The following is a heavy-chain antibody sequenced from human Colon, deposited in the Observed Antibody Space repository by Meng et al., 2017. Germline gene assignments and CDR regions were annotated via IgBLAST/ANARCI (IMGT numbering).Heavy chain of an antibody. CDR2: IYWHDDG. V-gene: IGHV2-5*01. J-gene: IGHJ4*02. CDR1: VLPFHPNNVG. CDR3: VQRQDSSTGVIY. D-gene: IGHD1-14*01. Sequence: GPHPVTPSLPLTLTFTFTVLPFHPNNVGVRWIRQPPGKALEWLALIYWHDDGAYTPSLRGRATITKDTSENQVVLTMTNMEPADTGTYYCVQRQDSSTGVIYWGQGILVTVSS.